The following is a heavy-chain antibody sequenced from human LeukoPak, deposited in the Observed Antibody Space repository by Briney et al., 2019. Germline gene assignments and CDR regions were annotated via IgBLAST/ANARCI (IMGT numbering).Heavy chain of an antibody. CDR1: GGSISSGGYS. V-gene: IGHV4-61*08. CDR2: IYYRGTT. D-gene: IGHD4-4*01. J-gene: IGHJ5*02. CDR3: ARSRHTESYYSFWFDP. Sequence: SETLSLTCAVSGGSISSGGYSWSWIRQPPGKGLEWIGFIYYRGTTSYNPSLQSRVTISVDTSKNQFSLRLTSVTTADTAVYYCARSRHTESYYSFWFDPWGQGTLVTVSS.